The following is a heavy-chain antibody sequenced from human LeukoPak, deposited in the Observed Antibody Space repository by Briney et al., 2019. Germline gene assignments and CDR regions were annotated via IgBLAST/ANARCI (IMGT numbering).Heavy chain of an antibody. CDR2: ISAYNGNT. CDR1: GYTFTSYG. J-gene: IGHJ4*02. CDR3: ARDIDCSSTSCSAIPFDY. Sequence: VASVKVSCKASGYTFTSYGISWVRQAPGQGLEWMGWISAYNGNTNYAQKLQGRVTMTTDTSTSTAYMELRSLRSDDTAVYYCARDIDCSSTSCSAIPFDYWGQGTLVTVPS. V-gene: IGHV1-18*01. D-gene: IGHD2-2*01.